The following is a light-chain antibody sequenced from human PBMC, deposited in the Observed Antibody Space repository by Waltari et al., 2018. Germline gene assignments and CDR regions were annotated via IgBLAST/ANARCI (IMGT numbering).Light chain of an antibody. CDR1: IIADKN. Sequence: SYVLTQAPSVSVAPGETARITCGGNIIADKNVHWYQQKPGQATVLVIFYDSDRPSVFPERFSGSHSGNTATLTISRAEAGDEADYYCQVWDTSIDLSVFGTGTKVTVL. J-gene: IGLJ1*01. V-gene: IGLV3-21*04. CDR3: QVWDTSIDLSV. CDR2: YDS.